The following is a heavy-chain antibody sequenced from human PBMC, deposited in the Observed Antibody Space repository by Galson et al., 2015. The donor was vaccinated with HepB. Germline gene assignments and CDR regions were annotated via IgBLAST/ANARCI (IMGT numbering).Heavy chain of an antibody. CDR2: ISSNGDST. Sequence: SLRLSCAPSGFTFSSYPMHWVRQAPGKGLEYVSAISSNGDSTYHADSVKGRFTISRDNSKNTLYLQMTSLRVEDTAVYCCVKDRRILRRIFESWGQGTLVTVSS. CDR3: VKDRRILRRIFES. V-gene: IGHV3-64D*06. D-gene: IGHD2-15*01. CDR1: GFTFSSYP. J-gene: IGHJ4*02.